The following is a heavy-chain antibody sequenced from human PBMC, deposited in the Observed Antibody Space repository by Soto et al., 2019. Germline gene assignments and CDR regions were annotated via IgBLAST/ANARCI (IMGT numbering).Heavy chain of an antibody. CDR1: GGSISSYY. D-gene: IGHD3-22*01. Sequence: PSETLSLTCTVSGGSISSYYWSWIRQPPGKGLEWIGYIYYSGSTNYNPSLKSRVTISVDTSKNQFSLKLSSVTAADTAVYYCARFFIHDSSGYYYGMDVWGQGTTVTVSS. J-gene: IGHJ6*02. CDR3: ARFFIHDSSGYYYGMDV. CDR2: IYYSGST. V-gene: IGHV4-59*01.